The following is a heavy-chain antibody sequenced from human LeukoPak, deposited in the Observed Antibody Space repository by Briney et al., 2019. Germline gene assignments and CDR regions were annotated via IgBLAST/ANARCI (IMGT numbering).Heavy chain of an antibody. CDR1: GYSFTSYW. Sequence: GESLKISCKGSGYSFTSYWIGWVRQMPGKGLEWMGIIYPGDSDTRYSPSFQGQVTISADKSISTAYLQWSSLKASDTAMYYCARRSIQLHYGMDVWGQGTTVTVSS. V-gene: IGHV5-51*01. CDR2: IYPGDSDT. D-gene: IGHD5-18*01. J-gene: IGHJ6*02. CDR3: ARRSIQLHYGMDV.